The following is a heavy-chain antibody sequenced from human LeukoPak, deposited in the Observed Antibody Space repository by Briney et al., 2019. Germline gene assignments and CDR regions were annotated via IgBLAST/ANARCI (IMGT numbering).Heavy chain of an antibody. CDR2: IYTSGDT. D-gene: IGHD6-6*01. Sequence: SETLSLTCTVSGGSLSSYYWSCIRQPAGKGLEWIGRIYTSGDTNYNPSLKSRVTMSVDTSKNQFSLKLSSVTAADTAVYYCARFDSSSSGVDYWGQGTLVTVSS. CDR1: GGSLSSYY. J-gene: IGHJ4*02. V-gene: IGHV4-4*07. CDR3: ARFDSSSSGVDY.